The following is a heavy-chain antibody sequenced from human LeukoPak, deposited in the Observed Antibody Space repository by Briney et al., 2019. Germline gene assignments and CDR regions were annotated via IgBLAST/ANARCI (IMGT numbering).Heavy chain of an antibody. CDR3: ARSDFGELLSL. J-gene: IGHJ4*02. CDR1: GFTFSSYG. CDR2: ISYDGSNK. D-gene: IGHD3-10*01. Sequence: GGSLRLSCAASGFTFSSYGMHWVRQAPGKGLEWVAVISYDGSNKYYADSVKGRFTISRDNSKNTLYLQMNSLRAEDTAVYYCARSDFGELLSLWGQGTLVTVSS. V-gene: IGHV3-30*03.